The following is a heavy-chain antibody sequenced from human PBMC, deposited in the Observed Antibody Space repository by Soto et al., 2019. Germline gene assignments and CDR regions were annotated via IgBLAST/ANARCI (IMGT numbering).Heavy chain of an antibody. CDR2: IYYSGST. CDR3: ARRTVNIRTFYSGLKTHCFDY. J-gene: IGHJ4*02. V-gene: IGHV4-39*01. CDR1: GDSMSSSDYY. D-gene: IGHD6-19*01. Sequence: LSLTCAVSGDSMSSSDYYWGWIRQPPGKGLESIGSIYYSGSTYYNPSLQSRVAISVDTSKNQFSLKLKSVTAADTAIYYCARRTVNIRTFYSGLKTHCFDYWGQGAPVTVSS.